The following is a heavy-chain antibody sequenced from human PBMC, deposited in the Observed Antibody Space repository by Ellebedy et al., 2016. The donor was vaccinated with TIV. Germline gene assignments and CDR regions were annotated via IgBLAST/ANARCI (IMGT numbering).Heavy chain of an antibody. CDR3: ARNGSGSPTFDY. Sequence: AASVKVSCKASGYTFISYGITWLRQAPGQGLEWMGWISAHSGNTNYAQKRQGRVTMTTDTSTSTSYMELRSLRSDDTAVYYCARNGSGSPTFDYWGQGTLVTVSS. V-gene: IGHV1-18*01. CDR1: GYTFISYG. CDR2: ISAHSGNT. J-gene: IGHJ4*02. D-gene: IGHD3-10*01.